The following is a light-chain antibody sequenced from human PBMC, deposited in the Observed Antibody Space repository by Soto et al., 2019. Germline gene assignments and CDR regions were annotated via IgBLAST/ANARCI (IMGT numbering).Light chain of an antibody. CDR2: EGS. V-gene: IGLV2-23*01. J-gene: IGLJ1*01. CDR1: SSDVGSYNL. Sequence: QSALTQPASVSGSPGQSITISCTGTSSDVGSYNLVSWYQQNPGKAPKLMIYEGSKRPSGVSNRFSGSKSGNTASLTISGLQAEDEADYYCCSYAGSSTSYVFGTGTKLTVL. CDR3: CSYAGSSTSYV.